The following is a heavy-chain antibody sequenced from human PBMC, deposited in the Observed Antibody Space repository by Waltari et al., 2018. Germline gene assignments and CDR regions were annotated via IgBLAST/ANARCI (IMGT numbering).Heavy chain of an antibody. CDR1: GFSFADRA. V-gene: IGHV3-9*01. CDR2: INWNSGNI. Sequence: EVQLVESGGGLVQPGRSLRLSCVGSGFSFADRALPWVRQVPGKGLEGVSGINWNSGNIGYADSVKGRFTISRDNAKNSLYLQINSVRTEDTALYYCTSDAFGNSIGGVFDYWGQGTLVNVSS. D-gene: IGHD3-3*01. J-gene: IGHJ4*02. CDR3: TSDAFGNSIGGVFDY.